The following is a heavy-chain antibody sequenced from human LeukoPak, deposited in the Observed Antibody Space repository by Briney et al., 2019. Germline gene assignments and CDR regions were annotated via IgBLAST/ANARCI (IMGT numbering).Heavy chain of an antibody. CDR1: GFTFSRYG. CDR2: ISYDASNK. D-gene: IGHD3-10*01. V-gene: IGHV3-30*03. J-gene: IGHJ4*02. Sequence: GGSLRLSCAASGFTFSRYGMHWVRQTPGKGLEWVAVISYDASNKYYADSVKGRFTISRDNSKNTLYLQMNSLRAEDTAVYYCARTTHYPNYYGSGSNFDYWGQGTLVTVSS. CDR3: ARTTHYPNYYGSGSNFDY.